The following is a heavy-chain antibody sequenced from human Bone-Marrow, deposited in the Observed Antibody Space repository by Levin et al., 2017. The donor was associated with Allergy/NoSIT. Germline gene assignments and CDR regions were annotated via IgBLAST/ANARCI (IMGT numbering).Heavy chain of an antibody. V-gene: IGHV1-69*13. CDR2: IIPIFGTA. Sequence: SVKVSCKASGGTFSSYAISWVRQAPGQGLEWMGGIIPIFGTANYAQKFQGRVTITADESTSTAYMELSSLRSEDTAVYYCARLREYYDSSGYYSYFDYWGQGTLVTVSS. CDR1: GGTFSSYA. J-gene: IGHJ4*02. D-gene: IGHD3-22*01. CDR3: ARLREYYDSSGYYSYFDY.